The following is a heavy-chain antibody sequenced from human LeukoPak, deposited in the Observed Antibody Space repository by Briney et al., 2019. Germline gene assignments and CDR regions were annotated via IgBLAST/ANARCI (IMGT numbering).Heavy chain of an antibody. V-gene: IGHV3-49*03. Sequence: PGGSLRLSCTASGFTFGDYAMSWFRQAPGKGLEWVGFIRSKAYGGTTEYAASVKGRFTISRDDSKSIAYLQMNSLKTEDTAVYYCTGEGLTYPIVGASYWGQGTLVTVSS. D-gene: IGHD1-26*01. J-gene: IGHJ4*02. CDR1: GFTFGDYA. CDR2: IRSKAYGGTT. CDR3: TGEGLTYPIVGASY.